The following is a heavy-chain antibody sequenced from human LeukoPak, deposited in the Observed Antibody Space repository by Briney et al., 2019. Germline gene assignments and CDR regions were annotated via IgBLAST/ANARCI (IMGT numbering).Heavy chain of an antibody. Sequence: SETLSLTCAVYGGSFSGYYWSWIRQPPGKGLEWIGEINHSGSTNYNPSLKSRVTISVDTSKNQFSLKLSSVTAADTAVYYCASLGCCSSTSCRGFDYWGQGTLVTVSS. D-gene: IGHD2-2*01. V-gene: IGHV4-34*01. CDR2: INHSGST. CDR3: ASLGCCSSTSCRGFDY. CDR1: GGSFSGYY. J-gene: IGHJ4*02.